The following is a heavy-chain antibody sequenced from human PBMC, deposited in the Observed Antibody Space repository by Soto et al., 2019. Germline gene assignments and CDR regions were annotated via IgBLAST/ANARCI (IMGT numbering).Heavy chain of an antibody. D-gene: IGHD6-19*01. J-gene: IGHJ4*02. CDR3: ARVARAVAGRFDY. Sequence: QVQLQESGPGLVKPSETLSLTCTVSGGSVSSGSYYWSWIRQPPGKGLEWIGYIYYSGSTNYNPSLKSRVTISVDTSKNQFSLKLSSVTAADTAVYYCARVARAVAGRFDYWGQGTLVTVSS. CDR1: GGSVSSGSYY. V-gene: IGHV4-61*01. CDR2: IYYSGST.